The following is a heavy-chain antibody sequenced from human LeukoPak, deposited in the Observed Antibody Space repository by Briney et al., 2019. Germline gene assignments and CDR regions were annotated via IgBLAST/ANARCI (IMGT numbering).Heavy chain of an antibody. D-gene: IGHD5-24*01. CDR2: ISSSSSYI. CDR1: GFTFSSYS. V-gene: IGHV3-21*01. Sequence: MPGGSLRLSCAASGFTFSSYSMNWVRQAPGKGLEWVSSISSSSSYIYYADSVKGRFTISRDNAKNSLYLQTNSLRAEDTAVYYCARGRDGLIDYWGQGTLVTVSS. CDR3: ARGRDGLIDY. J-gene: IGHJ4*02.